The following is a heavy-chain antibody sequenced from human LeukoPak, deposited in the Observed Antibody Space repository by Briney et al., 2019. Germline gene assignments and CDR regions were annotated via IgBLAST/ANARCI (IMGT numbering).Heavy chain of an antibody. CDR1: GFTFSSYA. D-gene: IGHD3-22*01. V-gene: IGHV3-23*01. Sequence: GGSLRLSCAASGFTFSSYAMSWVRQAPGKGLEWVSAISGSGGSTYYADSVKGRFTISRDNSKNTLYLQMNSLRAEDTAVYYCARDGDSSGYYPGYWGQGTLVTVSS. J-gene: IGHJ4*02. CDR2: ISGSGGST. CDR3: ARDGDSSGYYPGY.